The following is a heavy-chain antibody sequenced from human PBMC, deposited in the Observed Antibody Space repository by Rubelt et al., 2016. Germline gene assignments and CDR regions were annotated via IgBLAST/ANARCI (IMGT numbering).Heavy chain of an antibody. CDR2: ISYDGSDK. Sequence: VQLVESGGGLVQPGRSLRLSCTASRFTFGDFAMSWFRQAPGKGLEWVALISYDGSDKYYADSVKGRFTISRDNSKNTLSLQMNSLRAEDTAVYYCARTYRSTWYYFDYWGQGTLVTVSS. D-gene: IGHD6-13*01. CDR3: ARTYRSTWYYFDY. V-gene: IGHV3-30*04. J-gene: IGHJ4*02. CDR1: RFTFGDFA.